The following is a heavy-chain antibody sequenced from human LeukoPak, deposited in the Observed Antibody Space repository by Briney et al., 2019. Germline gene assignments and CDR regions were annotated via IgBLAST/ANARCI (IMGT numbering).Heavy chain of an antibody. CDR1: GFTFSGSA. J-gene: IGHJ4*01. CDR3: ARDLSGHWTYDY. V-gene: IGHV3-73*01. Sequence: GGSLRLSCAASGFTFSGSAMHWVRQASGKGLEWVGRIRSKANSYATAYAASVKGRFTISRDDSKNTAYLQMNSLKTEDTAVYYCARDLSGHWTYDYWGQGTLVTVSS. CDR2: IRSKANSYAT. D-gene: IGHD1-1*01.